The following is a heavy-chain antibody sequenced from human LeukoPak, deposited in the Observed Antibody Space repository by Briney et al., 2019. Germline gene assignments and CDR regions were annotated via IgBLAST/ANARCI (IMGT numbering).Heavy chain of an antibody. D-gene: IGHD2-15*01. V-gene: IGHV3-23*01. CDR2: ISGSGDNT. J-gene: IGHJ4*02. CDR3: LGYCSGGSCYSGGY. Sequence: GGSLRLSCAASGFTFSSYAMSWVRQAPGKGLEWVSSISGSGDNTYYADSVKDRFSISRDNSKTTVSLQMNSLRAEDTAVYYCLGYCSGGSCYSGGYWGQGTLVTVSS. CDR1: GFTFSSYA.